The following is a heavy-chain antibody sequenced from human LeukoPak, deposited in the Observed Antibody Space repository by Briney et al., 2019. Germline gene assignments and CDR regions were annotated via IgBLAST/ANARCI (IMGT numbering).Heavy chain of an antibody. D-gene: IGHD2-2*01. CDR3: GRVPTPFYYYYYMDV. Sequence: ASVKVSCKASGGTFSSYAISWVRQAPGQGLEWMGGIIPIFGTANYAQKFQGRVTITADKSTSTAYMELSSLRSEDTAVYYCGRVPTPFYYYYYMDVWGKGTTVTISS. J-gene: IGHJ6*03. V-gene: IGHV1-69*06. CDR2: IIPIFGTA. CDR1: GGTFSSYA.